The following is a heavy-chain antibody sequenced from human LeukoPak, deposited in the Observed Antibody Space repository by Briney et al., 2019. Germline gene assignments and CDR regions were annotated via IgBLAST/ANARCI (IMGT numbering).Heavy chain of an antibody. J-gene: IGHJ4*02. V-gene: IGHV3-48*01. Sequence: GGSLRLSCAASGFTLSSYSMNWVRQAPGKGLEWISHITWSGSTIFYADSVKGRFTISRDSAKNSLYLQMNSLRAEDTAMYYCARAAGNYDLGWGQGTLVTVS. CDR1: GFTLSSYS. CDR2: ITWSGSTI. D-gene: IGHD3-3*01. CDR3: ARAAGNYDLG.